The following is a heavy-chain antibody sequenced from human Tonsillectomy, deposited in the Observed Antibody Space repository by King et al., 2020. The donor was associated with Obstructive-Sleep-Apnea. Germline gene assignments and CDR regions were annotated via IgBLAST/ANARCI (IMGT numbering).Heavy chain of an antibody. D-gene: IGHD3-10*01. CDR2: IKQDGSEK. J-gene: IGHJ6*02. CDR1: GFTFSSYW. V-gene: IGHV3-7*01. Sequence: VQLVESGGGLVQPGGSLRLSCAASGFTFSSYWMSWVRQAPGKGLEWVANIKQDGSEKYYVDSVKGRFTISRDNAKNSLYLQMNSLRAEDTAVYYCARDRGFGTTPGGGMDVWGQGTTVTVSS. CDR3: ARDRGFGTTPGGGMDV.